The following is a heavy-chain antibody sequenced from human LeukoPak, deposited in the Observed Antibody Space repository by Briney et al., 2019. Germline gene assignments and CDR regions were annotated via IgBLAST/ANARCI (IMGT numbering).Heavy chain of an antibody. CDR3: ARHVLPFDY. J-gene: IGHJ4*02. V-gene: IGHV4-38-2*02. CDR2: INHSGST. CDR1: GYSISSAYY. Sequence: PSETLSLTCTVSGYSISSAYYWSWIRQPPGKGLEWIGEINHSGSTNYNPSLKSRVTISVDTSKNQFSRKLSSVTAADTAVYYCARHVLPFDYWGQGTLVTVSS. D-gene: IGHD2-15*01.